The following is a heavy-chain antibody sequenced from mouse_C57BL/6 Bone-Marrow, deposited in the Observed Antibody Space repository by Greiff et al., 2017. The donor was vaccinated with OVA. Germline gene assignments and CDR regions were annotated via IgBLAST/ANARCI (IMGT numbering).Heavy chain of an antibody. CDR1: GYTFTSYW. J-gene: IGHJ1*03. CDR2: IDPSDSYT. V-gene: IGHV1-59*01. D-gene: IGHD1-1*01. Sequence: QVQLKQPGAELVRPGTSVKLSCKASGYTFTSYWMHWVKQRPGQGLEWIGVIDPSDSYTNYNQKFKGKATLTVDTSSSTAYMQLSSLTSEDSAVYYCARGGTTVVTFYWYFDVWGTGTTVTVSS. CDR3: ARGGTTVVTFYWYFDV.